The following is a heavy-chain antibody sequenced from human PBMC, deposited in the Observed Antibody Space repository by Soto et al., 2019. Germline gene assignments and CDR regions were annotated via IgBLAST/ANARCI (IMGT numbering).Heavy chain of an antibody. CDR2: ISDSGST. V-gene: IGHV3-23*01. CDR3: ASVPGGHYCTSTSCLYFFDH. D-gene: IGHD2-2*01. CDR1: GLTFSNHA. J-gene: IGHJ4*02. Sequence: EVQLLESGGALVQPGVSLRLSCAASGLTFSNHAMNWVRQAPGKGLEWVSTISDSGSTYYADSVKGRSTISRDNSKNTLYLQMNSLRAEDTAVYYCASVPGGHYCTSTSCLYFFDHWGQGTLVIVSS.